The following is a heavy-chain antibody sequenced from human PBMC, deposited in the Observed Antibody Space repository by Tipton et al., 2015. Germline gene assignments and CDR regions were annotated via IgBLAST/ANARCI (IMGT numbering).Heavy chain of an antibody. J-gene: IGHJ4*02. D-gene: IGHD3-3*01. V-gene: IGHV3-23*01. CDR1: GFTFSTYA. CDR2: ISGNGAST. CDR3: AKDDHFDYYYDFWSGYRYFDY. Sequence: SLRLSCAASGFTFSTYAMSRVRQAPGKGLEWVSGISGNGASTYYADSVKGRFTISRDNSKNTVYLQMNSLRAEDTAEYYCAKDDHFDYYYDFWSGYRYFDYWGQGTLVTVSS.